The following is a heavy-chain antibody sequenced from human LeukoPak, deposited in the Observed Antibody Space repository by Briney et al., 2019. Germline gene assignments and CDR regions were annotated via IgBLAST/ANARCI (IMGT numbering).Heavy chain of an antibody. D-gene: IGHD5-12*01. J-gene: IGHJ4*02. CDR1: GFTFITYA. CDR2: IRGSGGSNT. V-gene: IGHV3-23*01. CDR3: AKGVLRSSPDY. Sequence: GSLRLSCAASGFTFITYAMSWVRQAPGKGLEWVSTIRGSGGSNTYYADSVQGRFTISRDNSKNTLYLQMNTLRAEDTAVYYCAKGVLRSSPDYWGQGTLVTVSS.